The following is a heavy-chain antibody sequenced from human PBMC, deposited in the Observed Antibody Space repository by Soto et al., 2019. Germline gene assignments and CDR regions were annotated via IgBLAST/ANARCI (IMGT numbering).Heavy chain of an antibody. CDR3: XRXRYGDY. Sequence: QVHLVQSGAEVKKPGASVKVSCKGSGYAFTTYGITWVRQAPGQGLEWMGWISAHNGNTNYAQKLQGRVTVTRDTSTXXXXXXXXXXXXXXXXXXXXXRXRYGDYWGQGALVTVXS. V-gene: IGHV1-18*01. J-gene: IGHJ4*02. CDR1: GYAFTTYG. CDR2: ISAHNGNT. D-gene: IGHD1-1*01.